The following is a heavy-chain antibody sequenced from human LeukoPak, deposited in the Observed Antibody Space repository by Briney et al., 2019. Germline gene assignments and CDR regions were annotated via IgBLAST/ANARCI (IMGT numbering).Heavy chain of an antibody. CDR3: ARGGFYCGGDCYVDY. CDR2: INHSGST. CDR1: GGSFSPYY. Sequence: PSATLSLTCAVYGGSFSPYYWSWIRQPPGKGLEWIGEINHSGSTNYNPSLKSRVTISVDTSKNQFSLRLSSVTAADTAVYYCARGGFYCGGDCYVDYWGQGTLVTVSS. D-gene: IGHD2-21*02. J-gene: IGHJ4*02. V-gene: IGHV4-34*01.